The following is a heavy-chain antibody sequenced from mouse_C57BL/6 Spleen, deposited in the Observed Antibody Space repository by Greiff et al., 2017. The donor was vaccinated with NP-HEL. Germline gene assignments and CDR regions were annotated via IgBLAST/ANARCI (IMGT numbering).Heavy chain of an antibody. V-gene: IGHV1-9*01. Sequence: QVQLQQSGAELMKPGASVKLSCKATGYTFTGYWIEWVKQRPGHGLEWIGEILPGSGSTNYNEKFKGKATFTADTSSNTAYMQLSSLTTEDSAIYYGARGSIYYDYGGSWFAYWGQGTLVTVSA. CDR1: GYTFTGYW. D-gene: IGHD2-4*01. CDR2: ILPGSGST. J-gene: IGHJ3*01. CDR3: ARGSIYYDYGGSWFAY.